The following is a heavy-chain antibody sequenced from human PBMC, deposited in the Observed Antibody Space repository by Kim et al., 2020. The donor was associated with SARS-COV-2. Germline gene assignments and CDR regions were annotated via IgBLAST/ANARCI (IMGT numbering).Heavy chain of an antibody. Sequence: SVKGRFTISRDNSKNTLYLQMNSLRAEDTAVYYCAKVNYDSSGYPTDFDYWGQGTLVTVSS. CDR3: AKVNYDSSGYPTDFDY. D-gene: IGHD3-22*01. J-gene: IGHJ4*02. V-gene: IGHV3-23*01.